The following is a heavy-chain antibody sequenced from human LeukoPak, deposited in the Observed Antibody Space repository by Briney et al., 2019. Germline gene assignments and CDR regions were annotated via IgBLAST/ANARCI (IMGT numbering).Heavy chain of an antibody. CDR2: IIPILGIA. Sequence: XXAISWXRQAPGQGLEWMGRIIPILGIANYAQKFQGRVTITADKSTSTAYMELSSLRSEDTAVYYCARDGPGCSGGSCYFDYWGQGTLVTVSS. CDR1: XXA. CDR3: ARDGPGCSGGSCYFDY. J-gene: IGHJ4*02. V-gene: IGHV1-69*04. D-gene: IGHD2-15*01.